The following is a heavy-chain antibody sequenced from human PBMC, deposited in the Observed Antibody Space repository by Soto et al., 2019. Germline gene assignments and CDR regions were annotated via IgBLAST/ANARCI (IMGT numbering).Heavy chain of an antibody. D-gene: IGHD2-21*02. Sequence: SETLSLTCAVYGGSFSGYYWTWIRQPPGTGLKWIGEINHRGSTNYNPSLKSRVTISVDTSKNQFSLKLTTVTAADTAVFYCARALRAYCGGDCYSAYFDYWGQGTLVTVS. J-gene: IGHJ4*02. CDR2: INHRGST. CDR1: GGSFSGYY. V-gene: IGHV4-34*01. CDR3: ARALRAYCGGDCYSAYFDY.